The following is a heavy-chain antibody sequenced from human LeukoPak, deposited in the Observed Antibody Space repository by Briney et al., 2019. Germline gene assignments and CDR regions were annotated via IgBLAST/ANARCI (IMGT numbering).Heavy chain of an antibody. CDR3: ARTTILDY. CDR2: IKQDGSDK. CDR1: GFTFSSFY. V-gene: IGHV3-7*01. J-gene: IGHJ4*02. D-gene: IGHD4-17*01. Sequence: GGSLRLSCAASGFTFSSFYTTWVRQAPGKGLEWVATIKQDGSDKHYVDSEKGRFIISRDNAKNSLYLQMNSLRAEDTAVYYCARTTILDYWGQGTLVTVSS.